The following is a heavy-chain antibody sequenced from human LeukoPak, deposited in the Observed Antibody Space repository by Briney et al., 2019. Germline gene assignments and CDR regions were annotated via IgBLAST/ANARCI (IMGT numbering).Heavy chain of an antibody. J-gene: IGHJ4*02. D-gene: IGHD3-10*01. CDR2: ISGSGGST. CDR1: GFTFSSYA. V-gene: IGHV3-23*01. Sequence: QTGGSLRLSCAASGFTFSSYAMSWVRQAPGKGLEWVSAISGSGGSTYYADSVKGRFTISRDNSKNTLYLQMNSLRAEDTAVYYCAKLPLWFGESPPVDYWGQGTLVTVSS. CDR3: AKLPLWFGESPPVDY.